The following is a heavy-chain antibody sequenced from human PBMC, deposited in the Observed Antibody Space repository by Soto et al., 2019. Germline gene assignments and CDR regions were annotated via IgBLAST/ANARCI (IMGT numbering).Heavy chain of an antibody. CDR3: AKGREITVSGVDILFDY. CDR2: ISGSGGNT. V-gene: IGHV3-23*01. CDR1: GFSFSDYA. J-gene: IGHJ4*01. Sequence: PGGSLRLSCKASGFSFSDYAMTWVRQAPGKGLEWVSVISGSGGNTFYAASVKGRFAISRDNSKNVLYLQMNSLSADDAAVYLCAKGREITVSGVDILFDYWGLGTLVTVSS. D-gene: IGHD3-3*01.